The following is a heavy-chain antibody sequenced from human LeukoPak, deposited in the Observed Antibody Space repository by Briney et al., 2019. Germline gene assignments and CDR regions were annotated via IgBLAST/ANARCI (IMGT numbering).Heavy chain of an antibody. D-gene: IGHD3-10*01. CDR3: ARVEEGYGSGRRENYYYYYMDV. CDR2: IYYSGGT. CDR1: GGSISSYY. J-gene: IGHJ6*03. V-gene: IGHV4-59*01. Sequence: PSETLSLTCTVSGGSISSYYWSWIRQPPGKGLEWIGDIYYSGGTNYNPSLKSRVTISVDTSKNQFSLKLTSVTAADTAVYYCARVEEGYGSGRRENYYYYYMDVWGKGTTVTISS.